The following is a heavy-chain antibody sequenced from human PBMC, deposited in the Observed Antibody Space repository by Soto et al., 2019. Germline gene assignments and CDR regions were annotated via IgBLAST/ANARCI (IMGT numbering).Heavy chain of an antibody. CDR1: GGSISSGGYS. D-gene: IGHD3-10*01. Sequence: TSETLSLTCAVSGGSISSGGYSWSWIRQPPGKGLEWIGYIYHSGSTYYNPSLKSRVTISVDRSKNQFSLKLSSVTAADTAVYYCARAYYYGSGSYYNVAWFDPWGQGTLVTVSS. CDR2: IYHSGST. J-gene: IGHJ5*02. CDR3: ARAYYYGSGSYYNVAWFDP. V-gene: IGHV4-30-2*01.